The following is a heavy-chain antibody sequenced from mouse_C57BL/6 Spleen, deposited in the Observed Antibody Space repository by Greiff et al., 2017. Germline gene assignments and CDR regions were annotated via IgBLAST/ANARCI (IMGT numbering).Heavy chain of an antibody. CDR3: ARQGGSYGPWFAY. D-gene: IGHD1-1*02. CDR2: ISNGGGST. V-gene: IGHV5-12*01. J-gene: IGHJ3*01. Sequence: EVQLVESGGGLVQPGGSLKLSCAASGFTFSDYYMYWVRQTPEKRLEWVAYISNGGGSTYYPDTVKGRFTISRDNAKNTLYLQMSRLKSEDTAMYYCARQGGSYGPWFAYWGQGTLVTVSA. CDR1: GFTFSDYY.